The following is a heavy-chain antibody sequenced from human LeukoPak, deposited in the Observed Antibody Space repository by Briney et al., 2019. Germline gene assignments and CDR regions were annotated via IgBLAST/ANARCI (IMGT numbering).Heavy chain of an antibody. V-gene: IGHV1-24*01. CDR1: GYTLTELS. CDR2: FDPEDGET. D-gene: IGHD3-22*01. Sequence: GASVKVSCKVSGYTLTELSMHWVRQAPGKGLEWMGGFDPEDGETIYAQKFQSRVTMTEDTSTDTAYMELSSLRSEDTAVYYCATDRPQRSMEYDSSGYFFGYWGQGTLVTVSS. J-gene: IGHJ4*02. CDR3: ATDRPQRSMEYDSSGYFFGY.